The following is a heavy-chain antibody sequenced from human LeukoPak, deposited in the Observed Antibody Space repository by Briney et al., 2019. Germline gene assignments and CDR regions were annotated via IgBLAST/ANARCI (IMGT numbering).Heavy chain of an antibody. D-gene: IGHD3-3*01. J-gene: IGHJ3*02. CDR3: AGESRCITMFGVVYDAFDI. CDR1: GGTFSSYA. V-gene: IGHV1-69*04. CDR2: IIPILGIA. Sequence: SVKVSCKASGGTFSSYAISWVRQAPGQGLEERGRIIPILGIANYAQKFQGRVTITADKSTSTACMELSSLRSEDTAVYYCAGESRCITMFGVVYDAFDIWGQGTMVTVSS.